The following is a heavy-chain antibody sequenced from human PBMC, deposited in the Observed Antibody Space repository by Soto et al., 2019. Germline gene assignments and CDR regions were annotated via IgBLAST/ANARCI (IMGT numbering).Heavy chain of an antibody. V-gene: IGHV3-9*01. J-gene: IGHJ4*02. Sequence: EVQLVESGGGLVQPGRSLRLSCAASGFTFDDYAMHWVRQAPGKGLEWVSGISWNSGSIGYADSVKGRFTISRDNAKNCLYMQMDSLRGEDTALYYCAKAMGRWYDYFDSWGQGTLVTVSS. D-gene: IGHD6-13*01. CDR1: GFTFDDYA. CDR2: ISWNSGSI. CDR3: AKAMGRWYDYFDS.